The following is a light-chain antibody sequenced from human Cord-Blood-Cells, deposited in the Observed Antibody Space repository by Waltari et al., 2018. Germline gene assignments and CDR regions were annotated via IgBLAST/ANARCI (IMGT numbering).Light chain of an antibody. CDR1: QSVSSNY. J-gene: IGKJ2*01. V-gene: IGKV3-20*01. CDR2: GAS. CDR3: QQYGSSPYT. Sequence: EIVLTQSPGTLSLSQGERATLACRASQSVSSNYLAWYQQKPGQAPRLLIYGASSRATGIPARFSGSGSGTDFTLTISRLEPEEFAVYCCQQYGSSPYTFGQGTKLEIK.